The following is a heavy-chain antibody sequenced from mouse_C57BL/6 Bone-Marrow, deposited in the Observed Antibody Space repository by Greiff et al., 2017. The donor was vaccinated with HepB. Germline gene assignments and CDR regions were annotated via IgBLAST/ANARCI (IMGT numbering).Heavy chain of an antibody. D-gene: IGHD1-1*01. CDR2: IDPSDSYT. CDR1: GYTFTSYW. V-gene: IGHV1-59*01. Sequence: QVQLQQPGAELVRPGTSVKLSCKASGYTFTSYWMHWVKQRPGQGLEWIGVIDPSDSYTNYNQKFKGKATLTVDTSSSTAYMQLSSLTSEDSAVYYCARATGERYYAMDDWGQGTSVTVSS. CDR3: ARATGERYYAMDD. J-gene: IGHJ4*01.